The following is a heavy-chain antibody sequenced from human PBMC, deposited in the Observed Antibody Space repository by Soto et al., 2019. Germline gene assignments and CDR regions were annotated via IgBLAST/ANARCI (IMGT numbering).Heavy chain of an antibody. Sequence: GGSLRLSCAASGFTFSSYALIWVRQAPGKGLQSVSSISGSGDATYYADAVKGRFTISRDNSKSTLYLQMSSLRVEDTAVYYCAKIICTTTSCPSYYYGMDVWGQGTTVTVSS. J-gene: IGHJ6*02. CDR3: AKIICTTTSCPSYYYGMDV. D-gene: IGHD2-2*01. CDR2: ISGSGDAT. V-gene: IGHV3-23*01. CDR1: GFTFSSYA.